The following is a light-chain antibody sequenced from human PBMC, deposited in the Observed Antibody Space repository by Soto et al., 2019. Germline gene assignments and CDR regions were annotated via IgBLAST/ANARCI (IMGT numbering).Light chain of an antibody. CDR3: QQYGSSPLT. CDR1: QSVSSSY. J-gene: IGKJ4*01. Sequence: LNHSPGPMIKTQGERATLSCRASQSVSSSYLAWYQQKPGQAPRLLIYGASSRATGIPDRFSGSGSGTDFTLTISRLEPEDFAVYYCQQYGSSPLTFGGGTKVDIK. CDR2: GAS. V-gene: IGKV3-20*01.